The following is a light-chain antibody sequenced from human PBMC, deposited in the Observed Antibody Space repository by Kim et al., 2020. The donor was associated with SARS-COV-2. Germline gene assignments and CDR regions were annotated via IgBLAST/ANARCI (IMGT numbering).Light chain of an antibody. CDR1: SSDVGGYNY. J-gene: IGLJ3*02. V-gene: IGLV2-8*01. CDR2: EVS. Sequence: QSALTQPPSASGSPGQSVTISCTGTSSDVGGYNYVSWYQQHPGKAPKLMIYEVSKRPSGVPDRFSASKSGNTASLTVSGLQAEDEADYYCSSYTGSNIWVFGGGTKLTVL. CDR3: SSYTGSNIWV.